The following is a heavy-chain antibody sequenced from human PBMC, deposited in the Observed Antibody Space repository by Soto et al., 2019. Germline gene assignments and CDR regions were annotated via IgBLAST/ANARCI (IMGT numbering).Heavy chain of an antibody. V-gene: IGHV4-39*01. CDR3: ARLLAAVPHY. J-gene: IGHJ4*02. CDR1: GDSISGSPYF. Sequence: QLQLQESGPGLVKPSETLSLTCTVSGDSISGSPYFWGWIRQPPGKGLEWIASIFYDGYTYYTPSLKSRAIISVDTSKNQFSLKLTSVAAADTAIYFCARLLAAVPHYWGQGTLVIVSS. CDR2: IFYDGYT. D-gene: IGHD6-13*01.